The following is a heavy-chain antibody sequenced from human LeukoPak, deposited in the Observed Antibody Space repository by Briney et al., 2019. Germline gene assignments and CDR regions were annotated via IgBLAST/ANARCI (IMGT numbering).Heavy chain of an antibody. D-gene: IGHD2-15*01. Sequence: SETLSLTCIVSGDSISSDYWSWIRQPPGKGLEWIGNINYSGSSNYNPSLKSRVTLSIDTCKNEVSLNLRSVPAADTAVYYCARLDCAADTCYNYWGQGTLVTVSS. CDR2: INYSGSS. J-gene: IGHJ4*02. V-gene: IGHV4-59*08. CDR1: GDSISSDY. CDR3: ARLDCAADTCYNY.